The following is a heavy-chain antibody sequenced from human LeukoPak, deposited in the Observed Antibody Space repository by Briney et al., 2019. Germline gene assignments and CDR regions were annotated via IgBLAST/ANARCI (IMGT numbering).Heavy chain of an antibody. J-gene: IGHJ5*02. V-gene: IGHV4-30-4*01. CDR2: IYYSGST. D-gene: IGHD4-17*01. CDR3: ARALFDYGDYWFDP. Sequence: SWIRQPPGKGLEWIGYIYYSGSTYYNPSLKSRVTISVDTSKNQFSLKLSSVTAADTAVYYCARALFDYGDYWFDPWGQGTLVTVSS.